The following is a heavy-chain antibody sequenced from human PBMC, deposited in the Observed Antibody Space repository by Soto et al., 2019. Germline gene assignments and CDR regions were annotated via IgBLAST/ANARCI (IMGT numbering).Heavy chain of an antibody. J-gene: IGHJ3*02. V-gene: IGHV3-30-3*01. D-gene: IGHD3-22*01. CDR3: ARDLYDSSVGTLISTADI. CDR1: GFTFSSYA. Sequence: GGSLRLSCAASGFTFSSYAMHWVRQAPGKGLEWVAVISYDGSNKYYADSVKGRFTISRDNSKNTLYLQMNSLRAEDTAVYYCARDLYDSSVGTLISTADIWGQGTMVTVSS. CDR2: ISYDGSNK.